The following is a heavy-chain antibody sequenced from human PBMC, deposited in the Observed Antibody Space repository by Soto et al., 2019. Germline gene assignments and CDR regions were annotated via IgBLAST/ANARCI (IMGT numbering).Heavy chain of an antibody. CDR2: ISGYDGKK. J-gene: IGHJ5*02. V-gene: IGHV1-18*01. CDR3: ARHNSQWPNWFDP. D-gene: IGHD1-1*01. CDR1: GYTFTSYG. Sequence: QVQLVQSGAEVKKPGASVKVSCKASGYTFTSYGISWVRQAPGQGLEWVGWISGYDGKKDYAQKFQGRVTMTTDTSTSTGYMDLRSLRSDDTAVYYCARHNSQWPNWFDPWGQGTLVTVYS.